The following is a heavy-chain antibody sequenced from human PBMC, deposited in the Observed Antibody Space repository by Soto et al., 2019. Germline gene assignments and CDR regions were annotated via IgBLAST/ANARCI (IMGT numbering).Heavy chain of an antibody. D-gene: IGHD6-13*01. CDR1: GFSFSDYV. CDR2: MWYHGRDL. CDR3: TRDASRDSSARGWFDP. J-gene: IGHJ5*02. Sequence: PGGSLRLSCAASGFSFSDYVMHWVRQAPGKGLEWVAVMWYHGRDLFYTDSVKGRFTISRDNAKNSLHLQMNSLRAEDTAVYYCTRDASRDSSARGWFDPWGPGTLVTVSS. V-gene: IGHV3-33*01.